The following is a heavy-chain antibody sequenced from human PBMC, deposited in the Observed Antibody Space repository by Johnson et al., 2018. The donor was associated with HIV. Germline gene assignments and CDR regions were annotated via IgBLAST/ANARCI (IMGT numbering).Heavy chain of an antibody. D-gene: IGHD4-11*01. Sequence: QVQLVESGGGLVKPGGSLRLSCSASGFTFSSYAMHWVRPAPGKGLEWVAVISYDGSNKYYADSVKGRFTISRDNSKNTLYVQMNSLRADDTAVYYCAREKTTPDAFDFWGQGTMVTVSS. CDR1: GFTFSSYA. CDR3: AREKTTPDAFDF. J-gene: IGHJ3*01. CDR2: ISYDGSNK. V-gene: IGHV3-30-3*01.